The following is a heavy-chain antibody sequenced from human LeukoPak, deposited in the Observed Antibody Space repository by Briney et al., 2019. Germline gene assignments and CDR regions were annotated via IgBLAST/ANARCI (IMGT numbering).Heavy chain of an antibody. CDR3: ARLYCNGGSCYGKYYFDY. V-gene: IGHV3-11*01. J-gene: IGHJ4*02. CDR1: GFTFSDYY. Sequence: GGSLRLSCAASGFTFSDYYMSWIRQAPGKGLEWVSYISSSGSTIYYADSVKGRFTISRDNAKNSLYLQMNSLRAEDTAVYYCARLYCNGGSCYGKYYFDYWGQGALVTVSS. D-gene: IGHD2-15*01. CDR2: ISSSGSTI.